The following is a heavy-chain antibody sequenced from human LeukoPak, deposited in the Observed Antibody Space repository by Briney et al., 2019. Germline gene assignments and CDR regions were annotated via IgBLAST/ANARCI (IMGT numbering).Heavy chain of an antibody. V-gene: IGHV4-34*01. CDR1: GGSFSGYY. CDR2: IDHSGST. D-gene: IGHD2-2*01. Sequence: SETLTLTCAVYGGSFSGYYWSWIRQPPGKGLEWIGEIDHSGSTNYNPSLKSRVTISVDTSKNQFSLKLSSMTAADTAVFYCARGPTLFSTSWFDSWGQGTLVTVSS. CDR3: ARGPTLFSTSWFDS. J-gene: IGHJ5*01.